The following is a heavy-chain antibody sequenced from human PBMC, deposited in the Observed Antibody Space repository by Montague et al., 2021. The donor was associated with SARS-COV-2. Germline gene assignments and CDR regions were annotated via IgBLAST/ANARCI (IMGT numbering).Heavy chain of an antibody. J-gene: IGHJ4*02. V-gene: IGHV3-30*03. CDR2: ISTDGSVY. CDR3: AGGTVGAAGFDY. D-gene: IGHD6-13*01. Sequence: SLRLSCAASGFTFSNYVMHWVRQAPGKGLERVAVISTDGSVYDYLDSVKGRFTISRDNPKNTLYLQMNSLRAEDTAVYYCAGGTVGAAGFDYSGQGTLVTVSS. CDR1: GFTFSNYV.